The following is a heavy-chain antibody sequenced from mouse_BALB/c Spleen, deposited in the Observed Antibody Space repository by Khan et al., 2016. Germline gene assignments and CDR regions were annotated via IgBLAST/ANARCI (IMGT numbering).Heavy chain of an antibody. CDR2: INTYTGES. CDR1: GYTFTDYG. CDR3: AQAYGNDGVFGY. J-gene: IGHJ2*01. D-gene: IGHD2-1*01. Sequence: QIQLVQSRPELKKPGETVKISCKASGYTFTDYGMNWVKQAPGKGLKWMGRINTYTGESAYADDFKGRFAFALATSTSTAYLQINNHKNEDTATYFCAQAYGNDGVFGYWGQGTTVTVSS. V-gene: IGHV9-3-1*01.